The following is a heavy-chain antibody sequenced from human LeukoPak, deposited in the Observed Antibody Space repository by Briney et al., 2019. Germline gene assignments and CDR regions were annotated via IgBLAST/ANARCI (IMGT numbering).Heavy chain of an antibody. CDR3: AKDLTPYYYDSSGSGGAFDI. V-gene: IGHV3-23*01. CDR2: ISGSGGST. D-gene: IGHD3-22*01. CDR1: GFTFSSYS. Sequence: GGSLRLSCAASGFTFSSYSMNWVRQAPGKGLEWVSAISGSGGSTYYADSVKGRFTISRDNSKNTLYLQMNSLRAEDTAVYYCAKDLTPYYYDSSGSGGAFDIWGQGTMVTVSS. J-gene: IGHJ3*02.